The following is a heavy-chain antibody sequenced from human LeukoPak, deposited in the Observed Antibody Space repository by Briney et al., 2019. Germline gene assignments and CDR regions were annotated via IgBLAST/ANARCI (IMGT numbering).Heavy chain of an antibody. CDR1: GFTFSSYN. CDR2: ISGSSAYI. D-gene: IGHD2/OR15-2a*01. V-gene: IGHV3-21*01. Sequence: GGSLRLSCAASGFTFSSYNMDWVRQAPEKGLEWISSISGSSAYIYYADSVKGRFTISRDNAKNSLYLQMNSLRADDTAVYYCVRIPNSANFPNWFDPWGQGTLVTVSS. J-gene: IGHJ5*02. CDR3: VRIPNSANFPNWFDP.